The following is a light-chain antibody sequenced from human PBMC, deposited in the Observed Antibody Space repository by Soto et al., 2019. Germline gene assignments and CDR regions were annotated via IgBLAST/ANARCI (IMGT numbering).Light chain of an antibody. CDR3: SSYTTNGVGV. J-gene: IGLJ2*01. CDR2: NVS. Sequence: QSVLTQPASVSGSPGQSITISCTGTDSDVGGYNYVSWYQHHPGNAPKVMIYNVSYRPSGVYNRFSGSKSGNTAPLTISGLQAEDEADYYCSSYTTNGVGVFGGGTKLTVL. V-gene: IGLV2-14*03. CDR1: DSDVGGYNY.